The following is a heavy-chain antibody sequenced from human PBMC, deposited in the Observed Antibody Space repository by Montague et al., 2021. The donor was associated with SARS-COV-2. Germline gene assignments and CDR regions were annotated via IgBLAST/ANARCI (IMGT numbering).Heavy chain of an antibody. CDR1: GRSISTGHY. J-gene: IGHJ5*02. CDR2: IHHSGNT. V-gene: IGHV4-38-2*02. CDR3: ASQVAYLDYFDP. D-gene: IGHD4-11*01. Sequence: SETLSLTCTVSGRSISTGHYWGWFRQPPGKGLEWIRSIHHSGNTYYNPSFQSRLTISIDTSKNQFSLKLTSLTAADASVYYCASQVAYLDYFDPWGQGTLVTVSS.